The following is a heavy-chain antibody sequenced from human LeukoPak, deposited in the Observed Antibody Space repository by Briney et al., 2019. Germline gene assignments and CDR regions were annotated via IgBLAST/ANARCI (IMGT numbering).Heavy chain of an antibody. J-gene: IGHJ4*02. CDR3: ARHGGYSYGYWPDY. CDR1: GGSISSSSYY. CDR2: IYYRGST. Sequence: SETLSLTCTVSGGSISSSSYYWGWIRQPPGKGLEWIGSIYYRGSTYYNPSLKSRVTISVDTSKNQFSLKLSSVTAADTAVYYCARHGGYSYGYWPDYWGQGTLVTVSS. V-gene: IGHV4-39*01. D-gene: IGHD5-18*01.